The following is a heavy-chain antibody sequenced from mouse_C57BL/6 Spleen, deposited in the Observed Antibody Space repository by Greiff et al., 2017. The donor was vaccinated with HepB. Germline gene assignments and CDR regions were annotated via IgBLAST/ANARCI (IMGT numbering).Heavy chain of an antibody. Sequence: QVQLQQPGAELVKPGASVKLSCKASGYTFTSYWMQWVKQRPGQGLEWIGEIDPSDSYTNYNQKFKGKATLTVDTSSSTAYMQLSSLTSEDSAVYYCARFQLGQGDYFDYWGQGTTRTVSS. CDR2: IDPSDSYT. CDR3: ARFQLGQGDYFDY. V-gene: IGHV1-50*01. CDR1: GYTFTSYW. D-gene: IGHD4-1*02. J-gene: IGHJ2*01.